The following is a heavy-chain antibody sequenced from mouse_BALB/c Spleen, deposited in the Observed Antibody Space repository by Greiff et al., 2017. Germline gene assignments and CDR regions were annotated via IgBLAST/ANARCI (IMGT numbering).Heavy chain of an antibody. CDR2: IYPYNGGT. V-gene: IGHV1S29*02. J-gene: IGHJ3*01. CDR3: ARPGYYGFAY. Sequence: VQLQQSGPELVKPGASVKISCKASGYTFTDYNMHWVKQSHGKSLEWIGYIYPYNGGTGYNQKFKSKATLTVDNSSSTAYMELRSLTSEDSAVYYCARPGYYGFAYWGQGTLVTVSA. CDR1: GYTFTDYN. D-gene: IGHD2-3*01.